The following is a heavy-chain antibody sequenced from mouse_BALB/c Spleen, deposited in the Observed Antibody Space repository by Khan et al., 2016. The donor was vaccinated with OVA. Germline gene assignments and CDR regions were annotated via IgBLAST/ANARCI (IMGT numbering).Heavy chain of an antibody. Sequence: VQLQQPGTVLARPGASVRMSCKTSGYIFTDYLIHWVKQRPGQGLEWIGSIYPGNSDSNYNQKFKGKANVTAVTSASTAYMEFSNLTNEDSAVIYCTRAGYGAIAYWGQGTLVTVSA. V-gene: IGHV1-5*01. J-gene: IGHJ3*01. CDR3: TRAGYGAIAY. CDR1: GYIFTDYL. CDR2: IYPGNSDS. D-gene: IGHD3-1*01.